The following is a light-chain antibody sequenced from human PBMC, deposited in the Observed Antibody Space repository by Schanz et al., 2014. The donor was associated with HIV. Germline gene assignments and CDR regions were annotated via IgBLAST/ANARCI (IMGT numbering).Light chain of an antibody. CDR3: QQYESSYVT. CDR1: QSVSSN. CDR2: GAS. Sequence: EIVMTQSPATLSVSPGERATLSCRASQSVSSNLAWYQQKPGQAPRLLIYGASTRATGIPARFSGSGSGTEFTLTISSLQSEDFATYYCQQYESSYVTFGQGTKVDIK. J-gene: IGKJ1*01. V-gene: IGKV3-15*01.